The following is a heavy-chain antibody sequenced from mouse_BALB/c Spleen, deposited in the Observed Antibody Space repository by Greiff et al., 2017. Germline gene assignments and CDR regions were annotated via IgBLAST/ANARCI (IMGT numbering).Heavy chain of an antibody. CDR3: ARRMGYYDAMDY. V-gene: IGHV5-12-2*01. CDR2: ISNGGGST. CDR1: GFTFSSYT. J-gene: IGHJ4*01. D-gene: IGHD2-2*01. Sequence: EVQGVESGGGLVQPGGSLKLSCAASGFTFSSYTMSWVRQTPEKRLEWVAYISNGGGSTYYPDTVKGRFTISRDNAKNTLYLQMSSLKSEDTAMYYCARRMGYYDAMDYWGQGTSVTVSS.